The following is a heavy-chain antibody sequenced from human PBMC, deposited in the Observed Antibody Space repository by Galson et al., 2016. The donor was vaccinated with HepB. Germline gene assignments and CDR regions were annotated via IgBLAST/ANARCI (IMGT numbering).Heavy chain of an antibody. CDR1: GFTFSNYA. J-gene: IGHJ4*02. CDR2: ISGSGGST. V-gene: IGHV3-23*01. Sequence: SLRLSCAASGFTFSNYAMSWVRQAPGKGLEWVSSISGSGGSTYYADSVKGRFTISGDNSKNTLYLQLNSLRAEDTAVYYCARIIKTGTTSHFDYWGQGTLVTVSS. CDR3: ARIIKTGTTSHFDY. D-gene: IGHD1-7*01.